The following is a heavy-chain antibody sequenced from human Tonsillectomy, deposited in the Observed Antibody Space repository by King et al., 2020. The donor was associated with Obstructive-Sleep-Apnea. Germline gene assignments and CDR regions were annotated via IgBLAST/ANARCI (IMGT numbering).Heavy chain of an antibody. Sequence: QLVQSGAEVKKPGASVKVSCKASGYTFTGYYMHWVRQAPGQGLEWMGCINHNSGGTNYAQKFQGRVTMTRDTSISTAYMELSSLRSDDTAVYYCSRSTKWLRSGYGMDVWGQGTTVTVSS. J-gene: IGHJ6*02. CDR2: INHNSGGT. V-gene: IGHV1-2*02. CDR3: SRSTKWLRSGYGMDV. D-gene: IGHD5-12*01. CDR1: GYTFTGYY.